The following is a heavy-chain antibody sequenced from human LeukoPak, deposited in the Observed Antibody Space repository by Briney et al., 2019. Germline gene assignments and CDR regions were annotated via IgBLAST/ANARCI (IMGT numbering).Heavy chain of an antibody. CDR3: AREAADLDITGTTSDAFDI. CDR2: ISYDGSNK. J-gene: IGHJ3*02. V-gene: IGHV3-30*01. Sequence: GGSLRLSCAASGFTFSSYAMHWVRQAPGKGLEWVAVISYDGSNKYYADSVKGRFTISRDNSKNTLYLQMNSLRAEDTAVYYCAREAADLDITGTTSDAFDIWGQGTMVTVSS. D-gene: IGHD1-7*01. CDR1: GFTFSSYA.